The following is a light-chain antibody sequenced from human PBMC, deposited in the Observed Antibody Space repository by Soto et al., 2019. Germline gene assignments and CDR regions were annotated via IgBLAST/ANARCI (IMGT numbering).Light chain of an antibody. Sequence: DIQMTQSPSSLSASVGDRVTITCRASQSISSYLNSYQQKPGKAPKLLLYAASSLQSGVPSRFSGSGSGTDFPLTISSLQPEDFATYYCQQSYSTPWTSGQGTKVEIK. V-gene: IGKV1-39*01. CDR1: QSISSY. CDR2: AAS. J-gene: IGKJ1*01. CDR3: QQSYSTPWT.